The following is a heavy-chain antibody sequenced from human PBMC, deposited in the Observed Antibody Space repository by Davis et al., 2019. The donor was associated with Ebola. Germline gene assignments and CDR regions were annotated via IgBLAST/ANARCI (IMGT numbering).Heavy chain of an antibody. D-gene: IGHD6-6*01. J-gene: IGHJ6*02. Sequence: ASVKVSCKASGYTFTSYGISWVRQAPGQGLEWMGWISAYNGNTNYAQKLQGRVTMTTDTSTSTAYMELRSLRSDDTAVYYCARDKQLANYYYYGMDVWGQGTTVTVSS. V-gene: IGHV1-18*01. CDR2: ISAYNGNT. CDR3: ARDKQLANYYYYGMDV. CDR1: GYTFTSYG.